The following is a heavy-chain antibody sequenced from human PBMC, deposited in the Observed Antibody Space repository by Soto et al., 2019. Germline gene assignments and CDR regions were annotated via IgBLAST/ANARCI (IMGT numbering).Heavy chain of an antibody. CDR3: ARGTTPYYYYGMDV. Sequence: QVQLQKSGPGLVKPSETLSLTCTVSGGSISSYYWSWIRQPPGKGLEWIGYIYYSRSTNYNPSLKSRVTISVDTSKNQFSLKLSSVTAADTAVYYCARGTTPYYYYGMDVWGQGTTVTVSS. J-gene: IGHJ6*02. D-gene: IGHD1-1*01. CDR2: IYYSRST. CDR1: GGSISSYY. V-gene: IGHV4-59*01.